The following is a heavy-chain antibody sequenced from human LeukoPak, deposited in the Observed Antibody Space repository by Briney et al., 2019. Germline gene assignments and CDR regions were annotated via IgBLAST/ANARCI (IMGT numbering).Heavy chain of an antibody. V-gene: IGHV1-8*01. CDR1: GYTFTSYD. CDR2: MNPNSGNT. J-gene: IGHJ6*03. CDR3: ALSWVCSSTSCYPNMDV. D-gene: IGHD2-2*01. Sequence: RASVKVPCKASGYTFTSYDINWVRQATGQGLEWMGWMNPNSGNTGYAQKFQGRVTMTRNTSISTAYMELSSLRSEDTAVYYCALSWVCSSTSCYPNMDVWGKGTTVTISS.